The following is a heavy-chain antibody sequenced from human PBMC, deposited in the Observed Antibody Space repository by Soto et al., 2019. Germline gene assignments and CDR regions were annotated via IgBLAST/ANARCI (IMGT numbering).Heavy chain of an antibody. Sequence: QVQLVQSGAEVKKPGSSVKVSCKASGGTFSSYAISWVRQAPGQGLGWMGEIIPIFGTANYAQKFQGRVTITADETTRTAYMELDRMRSEDTGVYYCARDRGPSSGYYPYWFDPWGQGTLVTVSS. CDR1: GGTFSSYA. J-gene: IGHJ5*02. CDR2: IIPIFGTA. V-gene: IGHV1-69*12. CDR3: ARDRGPSSGYYPYWFDP. D-gene: IGHD3-22*01.